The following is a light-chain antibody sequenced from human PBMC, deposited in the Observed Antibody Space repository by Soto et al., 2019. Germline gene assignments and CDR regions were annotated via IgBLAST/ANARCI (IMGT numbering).Light chain of an antibody. CDR2: DVS. J-gene: IGLJ1*01. CDR1: SSDVGGYNY. V-gene: IGLV2-14*01. CDR3: SSYTSSSTLPYV. Sequence: QSALTQPASVSGSPGQSITISCTGTSSDVGGYNYVSWYQQHPGKAPKLMIYDVSNRPAGVSNRFSGSKSGNTASLTISGLKAEDVADYYCSSYTSSSTLPYVFGTGTKLTVL.